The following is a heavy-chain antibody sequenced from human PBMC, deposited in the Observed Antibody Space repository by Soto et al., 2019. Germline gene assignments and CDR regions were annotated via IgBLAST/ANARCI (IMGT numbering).Heavy chain of an antibody. V-gene: IGHV3-23*01. D-gene: IGHD3-10*01. CDR3: AKDLGGQRITMVRGVIIAWFDP. Sequence: EVQLLESGGGLVQPGGSLRLSCAASGFTFSSYAMSWVRQAPGKGLEWVSAISGSGGSTYYADSVKGRFTISRDNSKNTLYLQMNSLRAEDTAVYYCAKDLGGQRITMVRGVIIAWFDPWGQGTLVTVSS. CDR1: GFTFSSYA. J-gene: IGHJ5*02. CDR2: ISGSGGST.